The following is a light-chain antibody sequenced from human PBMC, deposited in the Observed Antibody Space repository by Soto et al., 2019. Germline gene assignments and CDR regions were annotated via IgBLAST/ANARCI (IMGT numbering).Light chain of an antibody. CDR2: DAS. CDR3: HQRSNWPPTWT. CDR1: QSVSSY. V-gene: IGKV3-11*01. Sequence: EIVLSQSPATLSLSPGERATLSCRASQSVSSYLAWYQHKPGQAPRLLIYDASKRATGIPARFSGSGSGTDFTLTISSLEPEDFAVYSCHQRSNWPPTWTFGQGTKVEVK. J-gene: IGKJ1*01.